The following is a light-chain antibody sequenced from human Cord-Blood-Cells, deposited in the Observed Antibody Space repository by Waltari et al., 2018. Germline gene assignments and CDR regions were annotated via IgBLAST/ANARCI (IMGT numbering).Light chain of an antibody. CDR2: RNK. V-gene: IGLV1-47*01. Sequence: QSVLTQPPSASGTPGQRVTISCSGSSSNIGSNYVYWYQQLPGTAPKLPIYRNKPRPSGFPDRFSGSKSGTSASLAISGLRSEDEADYYCAAWDDSLSGLFGGGTKLTVL. CDR3: AAWDDSLSGL. CDR1: SSNIGSNY. J-gene: IGLJ2*01.